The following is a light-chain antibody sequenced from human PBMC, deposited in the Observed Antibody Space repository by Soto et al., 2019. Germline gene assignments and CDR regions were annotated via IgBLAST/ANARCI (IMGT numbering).Light chain of an antibody. CDR1: QSVSNY. Sequence: ETVLTQSPATLSMSPGERANLSCRASQSVSNYLAWYQQKPGQAPRLLIYDASNRATGIPARFSGSRSGRDFTLTISSLEPEDFAVYYCQQRSTWPRTFGQGTKLEIK. J-gene: IGKJ2*01. CDR3: QQRSTWPRT. CDR2: DAS. V-gene: IGKV3-11*02.